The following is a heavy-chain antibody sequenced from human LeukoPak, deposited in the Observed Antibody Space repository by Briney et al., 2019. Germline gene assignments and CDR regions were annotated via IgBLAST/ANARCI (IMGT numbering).Heavy chain of an antibody. CDR3: ARDSPLLWFGELLGY. Sequence: GGSLRLSCAASGIAFSSYWMHWVRQAPGKGLVWVSRINSDGSDTGYADSVKGRFTISRDNAKNSLYLQMNSLRAEDTAVYYCARDSPLLWFGELLGYWGQGTLVTVSS. V-gene: IGHV3-74*01. D-gene: IGHD3-10*01. CDR1: GIAFSSYW. CDR2: INSDGSDT. J-gene: IGHJ4*02.